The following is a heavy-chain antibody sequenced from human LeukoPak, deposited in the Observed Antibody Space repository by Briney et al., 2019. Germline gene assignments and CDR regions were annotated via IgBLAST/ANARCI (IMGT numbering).Heavy chain of an antibody. D-gene: IGHD3-10*01. J-gene: IGHJ4*02. Sequence: GGSLRLSCAASGFTFSGFGMNWVRQAPGKGLEWVSAISGSGGSTYYADSVKGRFTISRDNSKNTLYLQMNSLRAEDTAVYYCAKDPSVLLWFGEKRGIDWGQGTLVTVSS. CDR2: ISGSGGST. V-gene: IGHV3-23*01. CDR1: GFTFSGFG. CDR3: AKDPSVLLWFGEKRGID.